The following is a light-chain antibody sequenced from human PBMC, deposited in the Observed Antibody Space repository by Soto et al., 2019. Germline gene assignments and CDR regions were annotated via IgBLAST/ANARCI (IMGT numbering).Light chain of an antibody. CDR2: EAT. CDR1: SGDIGRYNL. V-gene: IGLV2-23*02. Sequence: QSALTQPASVSGSPGQSITISCTGTSGDIGRYNLVSWYQQHPGKPPKLMIYEATKRPSGVSNRFSGSKSGNTASLTISGLKAEDEADYYCSLYASTNTFMFGGGTKLTVL. CDR3: SLYASTNTFM. J-gene: IGLJ3*02.